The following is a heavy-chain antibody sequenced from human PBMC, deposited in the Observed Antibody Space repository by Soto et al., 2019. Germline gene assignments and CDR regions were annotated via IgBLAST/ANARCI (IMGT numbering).Heavy chain of an antibody. CDR1: GFTFSSYG. J-gene: IGHJ4*02. Sequence: QVQLVESGGGVVQPGRSLRLSCAASGFTFSSYGMHWVRQAPGKGLEWVAVIWYDGSNKYYADSVKGRFTISRDNSKNTLYLQMNSLRAEDPAVYYCARECIVGVTAAENYYFDYWGQGTLVTVSS. CDR2: IWYDGSNK. CDR3: ARECIVGVTAAENYYFDY. D-gene: IGHD2-2*01. V-gene: IGHV3-33*01.